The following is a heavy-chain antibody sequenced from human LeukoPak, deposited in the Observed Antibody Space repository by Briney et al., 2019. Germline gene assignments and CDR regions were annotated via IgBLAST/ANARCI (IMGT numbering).Heavy chain of an antibody. J-gene: IGHJ4*02. CDR3: ARIYDSSGYYYGPHFDY. CDR2: INPNSGGT. CDR1: GYTFTGYY. Sequence: ASVKVSCKASGYTFTGYYMHWVRQAPGQGLEWMGWINPNSGGTNYAQKFQGRVTMTRDTSISTAYMELSRLRSDDTAVYYCARIYDSSGYYYGPHFDYWGQGTLVTVSS. V-gene: IGHV1-2*02. D-gene: IGHD3-22*01.